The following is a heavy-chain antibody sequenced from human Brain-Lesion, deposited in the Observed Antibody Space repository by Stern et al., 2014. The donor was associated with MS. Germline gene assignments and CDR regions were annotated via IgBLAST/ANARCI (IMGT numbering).Heavy chain of an antibody. CDR3: ARDITGSSAYFAY. V-gene: IGHV3-9*01. CDR2: ISWNSGTI. D-gene: IGHD1-14*01. Sequence: VQLVQSGGDLVQPGRSLRPSCAAFGFTFDDYAMHWVRQGPGKGLEWAAGISWNSGTIGYADSGKGRFTTSRDNAYSSLYLQMNSLRPEDTALYYCARDITGSSAYFAYWGQGTLVTVSS. CDR1: GFTFDDYA. J-gene: IGHJ4*02.